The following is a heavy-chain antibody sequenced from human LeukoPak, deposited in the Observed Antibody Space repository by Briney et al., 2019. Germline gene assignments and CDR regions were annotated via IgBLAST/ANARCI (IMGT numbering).Heavy chain of an antibody. D-gene: IGHD4-17*01. CDR3: AKNHGDYVDDAFDI. Sequence: PGRSLRLSCAASGFTFSSYGMHWVRQAPGKGLEWVAVISYDGSNKYYADSVKGRFTISRDNSKNTLYLQMNSLRAEDTAVYYCAKNHGDYVDDAFDIWGQGTMVTVSS. J-gene: IGHJ3*02. CDR1: GFTFSSYG. V-gene: IGHV3-30*18. CDR2: ISYDGSNK.